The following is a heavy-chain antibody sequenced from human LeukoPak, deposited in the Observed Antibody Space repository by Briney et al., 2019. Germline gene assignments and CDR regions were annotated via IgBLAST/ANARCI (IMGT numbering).Heavy chain of an antibody. D-gene: IGHD5-12*01. CDR1: GFTFSSYS. J-gene: IGHJ5*02. CDR3: AVGDSGYDYPNWFDP. V-gene: IGHV3-48*01. CDR2: ISGSSSTI. Sequence: QPGGSLRLSCAASGFTFSSYSMNWVRQAPGKGLEWVSYISGSSSTIYYADSVKGRFTISRDNAKNSLYLQMNSLRAEDTAVYYCAVGDSGYDYPNWFDPWGQGTLVTVSS.